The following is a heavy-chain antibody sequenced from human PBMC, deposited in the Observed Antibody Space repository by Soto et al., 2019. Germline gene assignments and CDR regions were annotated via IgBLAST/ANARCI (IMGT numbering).Heavy chain of an antibody. D-gene: IGHD6-13*01. CDR1: GYTFTGYY. V-gene: IGHV1-2*04. CDR2: INPNSGGT. CDR3: ARDEIAAAGNGPGDY. J-gene: IGHJ4*02. Sequence: ASVKVSCKASGYTFTGYYMHWVRQAPGQGLEWMGWINPNSGGTNYAQKFQGWVTMTRDTSISTAYMELSRLRSDGTAVYYCARDEIAAAGNGPGDYWGQGTLVTVSS.